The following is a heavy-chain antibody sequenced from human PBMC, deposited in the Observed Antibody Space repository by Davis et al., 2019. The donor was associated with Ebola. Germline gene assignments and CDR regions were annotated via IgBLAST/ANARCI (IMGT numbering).Heavy chain of an antibody. J-gene: IGHJ6*02. CDR3: ARDQVTIFGVVIFGMDV. CDR1: GYTFTSYA. CDR2: INAGNGNT. Sequence: AASVKVSCKASGYTFTSYAMHWVRQAPGQRLEWMGWINAGNGNTKYSQKFQGRVTITRDTSASTAYMELSSLRSEDTAVYYCARDQVTIFGVVIFGMDVWGQGTTVTVSS. D-gene: IGHD3-3*01. V-gene: IGHV1-3*01.